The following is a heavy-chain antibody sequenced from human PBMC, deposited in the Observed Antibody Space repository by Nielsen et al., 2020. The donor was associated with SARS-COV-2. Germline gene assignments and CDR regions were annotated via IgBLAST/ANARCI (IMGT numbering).Heavy chain of an antibody. D-gene: IGHD1-1*01. CDR3: TTRTFYLDY. Sequence: GESLKISCEASGITYINYGMSWVRQAPGKGLEWVSSIGTSGGNSYYSDSVKGRFTISRDISKSTLFLQMNSLRAEDTALYYCTTRTFYLDYWGQGTLVTVSS. V-gene: IGHV3-23*01. CDR2: IGTSGGNS. J-gene: IGHJ4*02. CDR1: GITYINYG.